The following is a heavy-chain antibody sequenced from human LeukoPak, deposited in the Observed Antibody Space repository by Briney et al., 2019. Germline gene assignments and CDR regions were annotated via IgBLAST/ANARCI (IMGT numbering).Heavy chain of an antibody. D-gene: IGHD5-12*01. V-gene: IGHV3-9*01. CDR2: ISWNSGSI. J-gene: IGHJ3*02. CDR3: AKEQSPGWLATIFGAFDI. Sequence: PGGSLRLSCAASGFTFDDYAMHWVRQVPGKGLEWVSGISWNSGSIGYADSVKGRFTISRDNANNSLYLQMNSLRAEDTDLYYCAKEQSPGWLATIFGAFDIWGQGTMVTVSS. CDR1: GFTFDDYA.